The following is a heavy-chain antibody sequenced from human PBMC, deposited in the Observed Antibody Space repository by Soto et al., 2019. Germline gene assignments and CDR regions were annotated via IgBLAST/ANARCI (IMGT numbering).Heavy chain of an antibody. Sequence: GESLSLSCPASGFAFSTYSMNWIRQAPGKGLEWISYITSSSSTIYYADSVKGRFTISRDNAKNSLYLQMNSLRDEDTAMYYCARDNGMAGFVAPWGQGTLVTVSS. CDR3: ARDNGMAGFVAP. J-gene: IGHJ5*02. V-gene: IGHV3-48*02. D-gene: IGHD2-8*01. CDR1: GFAFSTYS. CDR2: ITSSSSTI.